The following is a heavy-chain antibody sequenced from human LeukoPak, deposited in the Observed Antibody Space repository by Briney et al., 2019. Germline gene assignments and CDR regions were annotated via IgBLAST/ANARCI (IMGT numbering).Heavy chain of an antibody. J-gene: IGHJ3*02. Sequence: GGSLRLYCAASGFTFSDYYMSWLRQAPGKGLEWVSYISSSSSYTNYADSVKGRFTISRDNAKNSLYLQMNSQRAEDTAVYYCARRAMVRGVMNAFDIWGQGTMVTVSS. D-gene: IGHD3-10*01. CDR2: ISSSSSYT. V-gene: IGHV3-11*06. CDR3: ARRAMVRGVMNAFDI. CDR1: GFTFSDYY.